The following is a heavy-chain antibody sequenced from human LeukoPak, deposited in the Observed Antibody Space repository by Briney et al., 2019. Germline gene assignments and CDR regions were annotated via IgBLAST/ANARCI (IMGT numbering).Heavy chain of an antibody. CDR1: GFTFSSYG. Sequence: PGRSLRLSCAASGFTFSSYGMHWVRQAPGKGLEWVAVISYDGSNKYYADSVKGRFTISRDNSKNTLYLQMNSLRAEDTAVYYCAKEIYYDSSGYLTRLRPYYYYYYGMDVWGQGTTVTASS. CDR3: AKEIYYDSSGYLTRLRPYYYYYYGMDV. V-gene: IGHV3-30*18. J-gene: IGHJ6*02. D-gene: IGHD3-22*01. CDR2: ISYDGSNK.